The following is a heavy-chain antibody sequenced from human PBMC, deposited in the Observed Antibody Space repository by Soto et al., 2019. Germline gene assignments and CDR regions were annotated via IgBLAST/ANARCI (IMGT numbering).Heavy chain of an antibody. CDR3: AKDLRALRYFALLAFDS. CDR1: GFTFSSYG. V-gene: IGHV3-30*18. D-gene: IGHD3-9*01. Sequence: PGGSLRLSCAASGFTFSSYGMHWVRQAPGKGLEWVAVISYDGSNKYYADSVKGRFTISRDNSKNTLYLQMNSLRAEDTAVYYCAKDLRALRYFALLAFDSSGQATMVTVSS. J-gene: IGHJ3*02. CDR2: ISYDGSNK.